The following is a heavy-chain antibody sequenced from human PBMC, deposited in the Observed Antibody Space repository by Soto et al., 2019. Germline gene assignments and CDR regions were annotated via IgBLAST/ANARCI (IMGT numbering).Heavy chain of an antibody. V-gene: IGHV1-69*01. J-gene: IGHJ4*02. Sequence: QVQLVQSGAEVKKPGSSVKVSCKASGGTFSSYAISWVRQAPGQGLEWMGGIIPIFGTANYAQKFQGRVTITADESTSTAYRGLSSLRSEDTAVYYCASSGVGTTANLGHFDYWGQGTLVTVSS. CDR1: GGTFSSYA. CDR3: ASSGVGTTANLGHFDY. D-gene: IGHD4-4*01. CDR2: IIPIFGTA.